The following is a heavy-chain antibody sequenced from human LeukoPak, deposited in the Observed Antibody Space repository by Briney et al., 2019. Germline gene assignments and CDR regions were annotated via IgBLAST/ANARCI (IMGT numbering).Heavy chain of an antibody. V-gene: IGHV1-2*02. CDR1: GYTFTGHY. CDR3: ARVEYHYDSSGYYDY. J-gene: IGHJ4*02. Sequence: ASVKVSCKASGYTFTGHYMNWVRQAPGQGLEWMGWINPNSGGTNYAQKFQGRVTTTRDTSISTAYMELSSLRSDDTAVYYCARVEYHYDSSGYYDYWGQGTLVTVSS. CDR2: INPNSGGT. D-gene: IGHD3-22*01.